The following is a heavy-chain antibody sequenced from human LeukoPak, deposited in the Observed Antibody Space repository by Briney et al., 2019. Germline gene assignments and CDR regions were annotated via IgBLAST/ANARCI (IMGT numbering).Heavy chain of an antibody. J-gene: IGHJ6*03. CDR1: GGSISSSNW. D-gene: IGHD6-13*01. V-gene: IGHV4-4*02. CDR2: IYHSGST. Sequence: SETLSLTCAVSGGSISSSNWWSWVRQPPGKGLEWIGEIYHSGSTNYNPSLKSRVTISVDKSKNQFSLKLSSVTAADTAVYYCARKKAAAGTLDYYYYMDVWGKGTTVTVSS. CDR3: ARKKAAAGTLDYYYYMDV.